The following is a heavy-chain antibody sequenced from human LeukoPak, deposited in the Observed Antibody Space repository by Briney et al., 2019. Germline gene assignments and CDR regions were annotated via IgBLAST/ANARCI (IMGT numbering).Heavy chain of an antibody. CDR1: GGSISTSNYY. CDR2: IYYSGNT. V-gene: IGHV4-39*01. J-gene: IGHJ4*02. Sequence: SETLSLTCTVPGGSISTSNYYWDWIRQPPGKGLEWIASIYYSGNTYYNPSLKSRVAISLDMSKNQFSLSLSSVAATDTGVYYCARRMVRGGSLDYWGQGTLVTVSS. CDR3: ARRMVRGGSLDY. D-gene: IGHD3-10*01.